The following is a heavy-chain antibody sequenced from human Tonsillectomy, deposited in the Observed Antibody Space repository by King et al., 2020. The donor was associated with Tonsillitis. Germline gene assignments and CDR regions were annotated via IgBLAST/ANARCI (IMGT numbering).Heavy chain of an antibody. D-gene: IGHD3-3*01. CDR1: GGTFNNYD. V-gene: IGHV1-69*01. CDR3: AKGGTVSWLLSDFFDS. J-gene: IGHJ4*02. Sequence: VQLVESGAEVRKPGSSVKVSCKASGGTFNNYDFSWVRQAPGQGLEWRGGIIPNLGSTNYAQKFQGIVTFTADGSTSTAYMDLSSLTSDDTAVYYCAKGGTVSWLLSDFFDSWGQGTLVTVSS. CDR2: IIPNLGST.